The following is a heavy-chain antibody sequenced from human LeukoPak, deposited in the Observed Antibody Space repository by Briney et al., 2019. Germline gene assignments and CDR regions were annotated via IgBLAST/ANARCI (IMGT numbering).Heavy chain of an antibody. V-gene: IGHV1-24*01. CDR1: GYTLTELS. CDR3: ARVPQYSSGWLSFDY. D-gene: IGHD6-19*01. Sequence: ASVKVSCKVSGYTLTELSMHWVRQAPGKGLEWMGGFDPEDGETIYAQKFQGRVTMTEDTSTDTAYMELSSLRSEDTAVYYCARVPQYSSGWLSFDYWGQGTLVTVSS. J-gene: IGHJ4*02. CDR2: FDPEDGET.